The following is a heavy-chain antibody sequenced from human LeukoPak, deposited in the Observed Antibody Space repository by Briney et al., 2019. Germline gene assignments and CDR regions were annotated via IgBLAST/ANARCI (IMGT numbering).Heavy chain of an antibody. J-gene: IGHJ4*02. CDR2: IWYDGSNK. D-gene: IGHD2-8*01. CDR3: ARAPGMVYVDIDY. CDR1: GFTFSSYG. V-gene: IGHV3-33*01. Sequence: PGGSLRLSCAASGFTFSSYGMHWVRQAPGKGLEWVAVIWYDGSNKYYADSVKGRFTISRDNSKNTLYLQMNSLRAEDTAVYYCARAPGMVYVDIDYWGQGTLVTVSS.